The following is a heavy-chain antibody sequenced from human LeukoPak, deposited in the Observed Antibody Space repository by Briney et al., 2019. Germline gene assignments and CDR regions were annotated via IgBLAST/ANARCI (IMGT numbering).Heavy chain of an antibody. CDR2: INHSGST. D-gene: IGHD4-11*01. V-gene: IGHV4-34*01. Sequence: PGGSLRLSCAASGFTFNSYAMAWVRQPPGKGLEWIGEINHSGSTNYNPSLKSRVTISVDTSKNQFSLKLSSVTAADTAVYYCARGSYSPQTAYYYYYYYMDVWGKGTTVTVSS. CDR3: ARGSYSPQTAYYYYYYYMDV. J-gene: IGHJ6*03. CDR1: GFTFNSYA.